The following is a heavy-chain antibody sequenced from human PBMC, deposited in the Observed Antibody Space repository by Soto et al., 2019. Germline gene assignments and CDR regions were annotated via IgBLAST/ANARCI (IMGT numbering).Heavy chain of an antibody. J-gene: IGHJ4*02. V-gene: IGHV4-30-4*01. CDR2: IYYSGST. Sequence: PSETLSLTCTVSGGSISSGDYYWSWIRQPPGKGLEWIGYIYYSGSTYYNPSLKSRVTISVDTSKNQFSLKLSSVTAADTAVYYCARDGTDEYSSSPHPTSYFDYWGQGTLVTVSS. CDR3: ARDGTDEYSSSPHPTSYFDY. D-gene: IGHD6-6*01. CDR1: GGSISSGDYY.